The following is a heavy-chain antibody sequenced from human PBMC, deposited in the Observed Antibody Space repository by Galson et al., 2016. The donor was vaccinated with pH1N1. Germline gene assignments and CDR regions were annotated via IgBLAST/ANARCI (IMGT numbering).Heavy chain of an antibody. V-gene: IGHV3-21*01. Sequence: SLRLSCAASGFPFSRYVMNWVRQAPGKGLEWVSSISGTGISIYYADSVRGRVTIARGNARKSLYLQMDSLRVDDTAVYYCARAGGGYPFDYWGQGSLVTVSS. D-gene: IGHD1-26*01. J-gene: IGHJ4*02. CDR3: ARAGGGYPFDY. CDR2: ISGTGISI. CDR1: GFPFSRYV.